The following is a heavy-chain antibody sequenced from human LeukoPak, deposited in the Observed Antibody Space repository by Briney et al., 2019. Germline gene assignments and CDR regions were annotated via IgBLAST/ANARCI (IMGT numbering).Heavy chain of an antibody. CDR2: IYYSGST. D-gene: IGHD3-10*01. V-gene: IGHV4-34*01. CDR1: GGSFSGYY. Sequence: SETLSLTCAVYGGSFSGYYWSWIRQPPGKGLEWIGYIYYSGSTYYNPSLKSRVTISVDTSKNQFSLKLSSVTAVDTAVYYCARKENVYYYFDYWGQGTLVTVSS. CDR3: ARKENVYYYFDY. J-gene: IGHJ4*02.